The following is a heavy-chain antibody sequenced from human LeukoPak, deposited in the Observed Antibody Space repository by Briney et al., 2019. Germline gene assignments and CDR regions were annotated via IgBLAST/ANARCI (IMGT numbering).Heavy chain of an antibody. D-gene: IGHD6-13*01. J-gene: IGHJ4*02. CDR3: AREIAAAKFDY. V-gene: IGHV4-4*07. Sequence: SETLSLTCTVSGGSISSYYWSWIRQPAGKGLEWIGRIYTSGSTNYNPSLKSRVTMSVDTSKNKFSLKLRSVTAAQTAVYYCAREIAAAKFDYWGQGTLVTVSS. CDR2: IYTSGST. CDR1: GGSISSYY.